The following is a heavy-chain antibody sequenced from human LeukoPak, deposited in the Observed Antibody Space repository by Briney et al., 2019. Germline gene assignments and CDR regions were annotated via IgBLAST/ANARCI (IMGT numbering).Heavy chain of an antibody. CDR3: ARGPTTKLDY. D-gene: IGHD1-7*01. J-gene: IGHJ4*02. Sequence: GGSLRLSCAASGFTFSSYAMSWVRQAPGKGLEWVSVIYTGGSTYYADSVKGRFTISRDSSKNTLYLQMNSLRAEDTAVYYCARGPTTKLDYWGQGTLVTVSS. CDR2: IYTGGST. V-gene: IGHV3-66*01. CDR1: GFTFSSYA.